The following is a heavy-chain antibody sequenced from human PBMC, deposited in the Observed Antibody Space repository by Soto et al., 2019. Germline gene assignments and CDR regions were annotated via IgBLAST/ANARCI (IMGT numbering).Heavy chain of an antibody. Sequence: QPPGKGLEWIGYVYYSGSTNYNPSLKSRVTISVDTSKNQFSLKLSSVTAADTAVYYCARDLLWFGEGDYYYYGMDVWGQVTTFTVSS. J-gene: IGHJ6*02. CDR2: VYYSGST. CDR3: ARDLLWFGEGDYYYYGMDV. D-gene: IGHD3-10*01. V-gene: IGHV4-59*01.